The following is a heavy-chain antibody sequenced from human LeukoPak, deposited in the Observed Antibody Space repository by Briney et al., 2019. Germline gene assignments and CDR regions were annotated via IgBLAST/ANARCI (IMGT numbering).Heavy chain of an antibody. D-gene: IGHD5-12*01. V-gene: IGHV3-21*01. CDR2: TSSISDYI. J-gene: IGHJ4*02. CDR1: GFTFSSYT. Sequence: KSGGSLRLSCAASGFTFSSYTMNWVRQAPGKGLEWVSSTSSISDYIYYADSVKGRFTISRDNAKTSLYLQMNSLRAEDTAVYYCARPRGGYTGYSDYWGQGTLVTVSS. CDR3: ARPRGGYTGYSDY.